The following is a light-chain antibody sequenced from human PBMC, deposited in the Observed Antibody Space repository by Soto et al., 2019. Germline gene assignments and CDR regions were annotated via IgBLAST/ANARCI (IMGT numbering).Light chain of an antibody. V-gene: IGLV2-8*01. CDR3: SSYSGTNYHYV. CDR2: EVS. CDR1: SSDVGGYNY. J-gene: IGLJ1*01. Sequence: QSALTQPASVSGSPGQSITISCTGTSSDVGGYNYVSWYQQHPGKAPKLMIYEVSERPSGVPDRFSGSKSGNTASLTVSGLQADDEADYYCSSYSGTNYHYVFGTGTKVTVL.